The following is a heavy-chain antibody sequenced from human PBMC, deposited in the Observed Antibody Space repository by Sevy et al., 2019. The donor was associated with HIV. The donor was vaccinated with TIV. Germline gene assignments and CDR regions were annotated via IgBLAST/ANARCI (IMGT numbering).Heavy chain of an antibody. CDR3: ARETEGGYEP. CDR2: IYSGGNI. D-gene: IGHD1-26*01. CDR1: GFTVSNNY. J-gene: IGHJ5*02. V-gene: IGHV3-53*01. Sequence: QLGGSLRLSCAASGFTVSNNYMSWVRQAPGKGLEWVSAIYSGGNIYYADSVKGRFTISRDNSKNTVYLHMNSLRAEDTAVYYCARETEGGYEPWGQGTLVTVSS.